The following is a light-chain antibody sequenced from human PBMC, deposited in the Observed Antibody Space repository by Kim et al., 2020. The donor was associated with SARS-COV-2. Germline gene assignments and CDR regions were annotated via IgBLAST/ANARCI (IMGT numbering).Light chain of an antibody. Sequence: SPGERVTLSCRASQSVRNNLAWYQQLPGQAPRLLIYGASTRATDISARFSGSGSGTEFTLTIRSLQSEDFAVYYCQQYNDWPLLTFGGGTKVDIK. CDR1: QSVRNN. V-gene: IGKV3-15*01. CDR3: QQYNDWPLLT. J-gene: IGKJ4*01. CDR2: GAS.